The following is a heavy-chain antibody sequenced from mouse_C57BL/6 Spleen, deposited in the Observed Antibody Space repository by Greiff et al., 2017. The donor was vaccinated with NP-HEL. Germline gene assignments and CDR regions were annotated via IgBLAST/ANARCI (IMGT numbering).Heavy chain of an antibody. D-gene: IGHD1-1*01. V-gene: IGHV1-53*01. CDR1: GYTFTSYW. J-gene: IGHJ2*01. CDR3: ARSIITTVVYFDY. CDR2: INPSNGGT. Sequence: VQLQQPGTELVKPGASVKLSCKASGYTFTSYWMHWVKQRPGQGLEWIGNINPSNGGTNYNEKFKSKATLTVDKSSSTAYMQLSSLTSEDSAVYYCARSIITTVVYFDYWGQGTTLSVSS.